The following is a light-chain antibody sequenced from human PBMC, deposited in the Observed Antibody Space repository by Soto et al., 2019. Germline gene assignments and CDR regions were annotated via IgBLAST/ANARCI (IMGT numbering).Light chain of an antibody. CDR1: QTISSW. Sequence: DIQMTQSPSSLSGSVGASVPITCRASQTISSWLAWYQQKPRKAPKLLIYKASTLKSGVPSRFSGSGSGTEFTLTISSLQPDDFATYYCQHYNSYSEAFGQGTKVDIK. CDR2: KAS. J-gene: IGKJ1*01. V-gene: IGKV1-5*03. CDR3: QHYNSYSEA.